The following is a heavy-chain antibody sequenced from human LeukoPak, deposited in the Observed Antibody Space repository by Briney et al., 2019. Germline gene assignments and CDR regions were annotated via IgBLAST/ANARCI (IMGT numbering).Heavy chain of an antibody. CDR1: GFTFSSYA. Sequence: PGGSLRLSCAASGFTFSSYAMSWVRQAPGKGLEWVSAISGSGGSTYYADSVKGRFTISRDNSKNTLYLQMDSLRAEDTAVYYCARDGDSSGYYPDYWGQGTLVTVSS. CDR3: ARDGDSSGYYPDY. CDR2: ISGSGGST. D-gene: IGHD3-22*01. J-gene: IGHJ4*02. V-gene: IGHV3-23*01.